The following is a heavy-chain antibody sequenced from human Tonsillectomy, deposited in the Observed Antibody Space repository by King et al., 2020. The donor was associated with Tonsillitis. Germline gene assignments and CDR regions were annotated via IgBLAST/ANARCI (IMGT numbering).Heavy chain of an antibody. CDR1: GFTVSSSY. CDR3: GRVINLSED. CDR2: IFAGGNT. Sequence: VQLAESGGGLIQPGGSLRLSCAASGFTVSSSYMSWVRQAPGKGLEWVSVIFAGGNTYYADSVKGRFTISRDNSKNTLYLQMNSLRAEATAVYYCGRVINLSEDWGQGTLVTVS. D-gene: IGHD1-20*01. V-gene: IGHV3-53*01. J-gene: IGHJ4*02.